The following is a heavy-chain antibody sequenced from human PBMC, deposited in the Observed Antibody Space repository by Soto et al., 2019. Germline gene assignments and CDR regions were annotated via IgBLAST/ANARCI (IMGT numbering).Heavy chain of an antibody. CDR3: ARAGGGKGRRFDY. CDR1: GYTFTSYY. CDR2: INPSGGST. J-gene: IGHJ4*02. D-gene: IGHD3-16*01. V-gene: IGHV1-46*01. Sequence: QVQLVQSGAEVTKPGASVTVSCKASGYTFTSYYIQWVRQAPGQGLEWRGIINPSGGSTTSAKKFRGSVTTTRDTTTSTVIMQLSSLTADATAVYCSARAGGGKGRRFDYWGQGTLVTVSS.